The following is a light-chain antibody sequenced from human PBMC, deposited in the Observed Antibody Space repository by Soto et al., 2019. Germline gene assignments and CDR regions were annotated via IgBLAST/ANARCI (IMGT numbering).Light chain of an antibody. Sequence: EMVITQSPATLSLSPGERATLSCRASQSVTTNVAWYQQKPGQSPRLLIYSASTRATGIPVTFSGAGSGTEFSLTISSLQSEDFAVYYCQQYDSLPFTFGHGTKVEIK. V-gene: IGKV3-15*01. CDR3: QQYDSLPFT. CDR1: QSVTTN. CDR2: SAS. J-gene: IGKJ1*01.